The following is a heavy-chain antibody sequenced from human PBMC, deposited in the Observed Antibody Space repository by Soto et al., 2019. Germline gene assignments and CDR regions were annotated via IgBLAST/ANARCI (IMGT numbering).Heavy chain of an antibody. V-gene: IGHV3-23*01. CDR3: AKGSGSSRPYYFDY. CDR1: GFTFSSYV. J-gene: IGHJ4*02. Sequence: GGSLRLSCAASGFTFSSYVMSWVRQTPGKGLEWISAISGSDDIYYADSVKGRFTISRDNSKSTLFLQMNTLGSEDTAVYFCAKGSGSSRPYYFDYWGQGTLVTVSS. D-gene: IGHD3-22*01. CDR2: ISGSDDI.